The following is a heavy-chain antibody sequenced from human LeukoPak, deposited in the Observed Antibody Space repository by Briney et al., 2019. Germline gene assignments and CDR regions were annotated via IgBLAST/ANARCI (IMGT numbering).Heavy chain of an antibody. D-gene: IGHD1-1*01. CDR3: AKARWVSNADAAL. V-gene: IGHV3-23*01. CDR2: LRGNGDT. CDR1: GFTFSSYA. Sequence: GGSLRLSCAASGFTFSSYAMSWVREAPARGLEWVSSLRGNGDTFYADSVKGRFTLSRDDSRNTVYLQLNNLRVEDTAVYYCAKARWVSNADAALWGQGTVVTVSS. J-gene: IGHJ4*02.